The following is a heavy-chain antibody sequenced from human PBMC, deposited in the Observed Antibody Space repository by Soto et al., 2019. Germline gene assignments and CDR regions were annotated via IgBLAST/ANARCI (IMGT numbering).Heavy chain of an antibody. D-gene: IGHD5-12*01. V-gene: IGHV1-3*01. CDR3: ASGGDSGYESYFDY. CDR2: INAGNGNT. Sequence: QAQLLQSGADMKKPGASVKISCKAFGYTFTRFAMHWVRQAPGQRLEWMGWINAGNGNTKNSQKFQGRLTITRDTSADTAYMELSSLRDEDTAVYYCASGGDSGYESYFDYWGQGTLVTVSS. CDR1: GYTFTRFA. J-gene: IGHJ4*02.